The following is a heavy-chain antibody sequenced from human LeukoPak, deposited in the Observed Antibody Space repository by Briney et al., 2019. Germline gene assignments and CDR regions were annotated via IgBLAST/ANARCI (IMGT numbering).Heavy chain of an antibody. CDR1: GYTFTDYY. CDR2: INPNSGGT. CDR3: ATDSSGWFE. J-gene: IGHJ4*02. V-gene: IGHV1-2*02. D-gene: IGHD6-19*01. Sequence: GASVKVSCKASGYTFTDYYMHWVRQAPGQGLERLGWINPNSGGTNYAQMLQGRVTMTRDTSISTAYMELSRLRSDDTAIYYCATDSSGWFEWGQGALVTVSS.